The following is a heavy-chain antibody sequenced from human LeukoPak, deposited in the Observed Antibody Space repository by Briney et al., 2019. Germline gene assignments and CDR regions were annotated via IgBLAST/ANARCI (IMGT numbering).Heavy chain of an antibody. Sequence: PGGSLRLSCEASGFTFSTYWMHWVRQAPGKGLVWVSRIKSDESIISYADSVKGRFTISRDNAKNTLFLQMNSLSAEDTAVYYCARGSYDFWSGSPRRSIFDYWGQGTLVTVSS. CDR1: GFTFSTYW. CDR2: IKSDESII. CDR3: ARGSYDFWSGSPRRSIFDY. J-gene: IGHJ4*02. V-gene: IGHV3-74*01. D-gene: IGHD3-3*01.